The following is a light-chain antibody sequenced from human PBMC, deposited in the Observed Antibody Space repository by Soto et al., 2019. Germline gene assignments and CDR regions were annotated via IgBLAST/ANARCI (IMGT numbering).Light chain of an antibody. CDR3: QEYNNWPRT. J-gene: IGKJ1*01. CDR2: DTS. V-gene: IGKV3-15*01. CDR1: QSIRNN. Sequence: EIVMTQSPATLSVSPGERATLSCRASQSIRNNLAWYQQKPGQAPRLLIYDTSIRATGIPARFSGSGSGTEFTLTISSLQSEDFALYYYQEYNNWPRTFGQGTKVEIK.